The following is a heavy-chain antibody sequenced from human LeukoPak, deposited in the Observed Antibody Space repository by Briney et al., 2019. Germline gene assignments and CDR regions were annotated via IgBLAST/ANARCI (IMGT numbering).Heavy chain of an antibody. CDR2: ISWNSGSI. V-gene: IGHV3-9*03. Sequence: KAGGSLRLSCAASGFTFDDYAMHWVRQAPGKGLEWVSGISWNSGSIGYAHSVKGRFTISRDNAKNSLYLQMNSLRAEDMALYYCAKDISYSNYAFDIWGQGTMVTVSS. J-gene: IGHJ3*02. CDR1: GFTFDDYA. CDR3: AKDISYSNYAFDI. D-gene: IGHD4-11*01.